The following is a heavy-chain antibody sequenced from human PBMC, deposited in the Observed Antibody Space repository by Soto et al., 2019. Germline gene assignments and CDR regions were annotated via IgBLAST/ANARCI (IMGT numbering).Heavy chain of an antibody. CDR2: INHSGST. CDR3: ARGLVGYCSGGSCSTYDP. D-gene: IGHD2-15*01. V-gene: IGHV4-34*01. Sequence: TSETLSLTCAVYGGSFSGYYWSWIRQPPGKGLEWIGEINHSGSTNYNPSLKSRVTISVDTSKNQFSLKLSSVTAADTAVYYCARGLVGYCSGGSCSTYDPWGQGTLVTVSP. CDR1: GGSFSGYY. J-gene: IGHJ5*02.